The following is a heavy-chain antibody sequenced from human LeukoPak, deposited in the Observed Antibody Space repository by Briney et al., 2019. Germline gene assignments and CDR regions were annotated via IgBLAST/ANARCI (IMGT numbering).Heavy chain of an antibody. CDR1: GFTFSSFV. J-gene: IGHJ4*02. D-gene: IGHD2-8*01. Sequence: PGGSLRLSCAASGFTFSSFVMHWVRQAPGKGLEWVAVISKDGSDKYYVDSVKGRFAISRDNSRNTLYLQMNSPRAEDTAVYFCAKESCTMTNCLGDWGQGTLVTVSS. CDR2: ISKDGSDK. CDR3: AKESCTMTNCLGD. V-gene: IGHV3-30*18.